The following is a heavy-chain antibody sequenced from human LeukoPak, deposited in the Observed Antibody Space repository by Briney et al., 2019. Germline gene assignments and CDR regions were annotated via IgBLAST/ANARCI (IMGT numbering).Heavy chain of an antibody. Sequence: GGSLRLSCAASGFTFSSYSMNWVRQAPGKGLEWVSSISSSSSYIYYADSVKGRFTISRDNAKNSLYLQMNSLRAEDTAVYYCARGIAAHPGRGLNYYYMDVWGKGTTVTVSS. D-gene: IGHD6-25*01. CDR2: ISSSSSYI. V-gene: IGHV3-21*01. CDR1: GFTFSSYS. J-gene: IGHJ6*03. CDR3: ARGIAAHPGRGLNYYYMDV.